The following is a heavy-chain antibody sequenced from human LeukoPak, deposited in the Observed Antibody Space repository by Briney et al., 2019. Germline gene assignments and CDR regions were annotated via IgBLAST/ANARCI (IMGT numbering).Heavy chain of an antibody. CDR2: IWYGGSNK. D-gene: IGHD2-15*01. Sequence: GGSLRLPCVASGFTFNPLGMNWLPLVPGKGREGVTFIWYGGSNKYYADSVRGRFTISSDNSKDTLYLQVNSLRVEDTAVYYCARVACTGNSCRPYHYYGMDVWGQGTSVTVSS. J-gene: IGHJ6*02. CDR1: GFTFNPLG. V-gene: IGHV3-33*01. CDR3: ARVACTGNSCRPYHYYGMDV.